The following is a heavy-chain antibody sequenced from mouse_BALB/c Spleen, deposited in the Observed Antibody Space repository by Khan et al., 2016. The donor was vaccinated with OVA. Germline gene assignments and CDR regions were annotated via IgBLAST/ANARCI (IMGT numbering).Heavy chain of an antibody. Sequence: QVQLQQSGADLVRPGVSVKTSCKGSGYTFTDYAMYSVNQSHTKSLERIGAISTYYGDANYTQKFKGKATMTVDKSSSTAYMELARLTSEDSAIDCCARSHSGIAYWGQGTLVTVS. CDR3: ARSHSGIAY. V-gene: IGHV1S137*01. CDR2: ISTYYGDA. D-gene: IGHD1-1*01. J-gene: IGHJ3*01. CDR1: GYTFTDYA.